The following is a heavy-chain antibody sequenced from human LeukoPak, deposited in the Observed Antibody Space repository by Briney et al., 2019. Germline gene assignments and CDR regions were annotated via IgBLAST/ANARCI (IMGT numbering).Heavy chain of an antibody. D-gene: IGHD6-19*01. J-gene: IGHJ4*02. CDR1: GFTVSQNY. CDR2: ISSSSSYI. CDR3: ARASSGWDQVDY. Sequence: PGGALRLSCAASGFTVSQNYMSWVRQAPGMGLEWVSSISSSSSYIYYADSVKGRFTISRDNAKNSLYLQMNSLRAEDTAVYYCARASSGWDQVDYWGQGTLVTVSS. V-gene: IGHV3-21*01.